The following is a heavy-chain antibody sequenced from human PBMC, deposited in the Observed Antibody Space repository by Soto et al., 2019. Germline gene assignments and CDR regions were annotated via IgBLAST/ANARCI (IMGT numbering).Heavy chain of an antibody. J-gene: IGHJ4*02. Sequence: SETLSLTCAVSGYSISSGYYWGWIRQPPGKGLEWIGSIYHSGSTYYNPSPKSRVTISVDTSKNQFSLKLSSVTAADTAVYYCVGETDYCSSTSCFRLIDYWGQGTLVTVSS. CDR2: IYHSGST. V-gene: IGHV4-38-2*01. CDR1: GYSISSGYY. CDR3: VGETDYCSSTSCFRLIDY. D-gene: IGHD2-2*01.